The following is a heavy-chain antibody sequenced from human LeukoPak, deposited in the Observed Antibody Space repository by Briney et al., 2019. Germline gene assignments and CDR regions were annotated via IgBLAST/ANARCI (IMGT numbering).Heavy chain of an antibody. CDR2: IYYNGIT. V-gene: IGHV4-30-4*01. CDR1: GGSIFSGDYY. D-gene: IGHD3-22*01. CDR3: ARGDYNDGGGYLDH. J-gene: IGHJ5*02. Sequence: SQTLSLTCTVSGGSIFSGDYYWGWIRPPPGKGLEWIGYIYYNGITYFNPSLESRVSMSVDTSKNQFSLNLSSVTAADTAVYYCARGDYNDGGGYLDHWGQGALVTVSS.